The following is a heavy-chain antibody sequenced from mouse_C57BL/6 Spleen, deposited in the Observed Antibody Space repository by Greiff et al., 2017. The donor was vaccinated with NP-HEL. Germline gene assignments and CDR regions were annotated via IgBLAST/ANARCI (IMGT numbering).Heavy chain of an antibody. CDR1: GYTFTSYW. J-gene: IGHJ2*01. Sequence: LQESGAELVKPGASVKLSCKASGYTFTSYWMHWVKQRPGQGLEWIGMIHPNSGSTKYNEKFKSKATLTVDKPSSTAYMQLSSLTSEDSAVYYCARSPLYYYGSSYFDYWGQGTTLTVSS. V-gene: IGHV1-64*01. CDR2: IHPNSGST. CDR3: ARSPLYYYGSSYFDY. D-gene: IGHD1-1*01.